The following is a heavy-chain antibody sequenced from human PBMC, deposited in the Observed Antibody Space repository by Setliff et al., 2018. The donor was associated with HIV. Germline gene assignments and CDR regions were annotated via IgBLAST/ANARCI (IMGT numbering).Heavy chain of an antibody. J-gene: IGHJ6*02. CDR3: ARPTNIDTLYYGSQSFYMYYYGMDV. CDR2: IWYDGSNK. V-gene: IGHV3-33*01. Sequence: TGGSLRLSCAASGFTFSSYGMHWVRQAPGKGLEWVAVIWYDGSNKYYADSVKGRFTISRDNAKNSVYLQMNSLRAEDTAVYYCARPTNIDTLYYGSQSFYMYYYGMDVWGQGTTVTVSS. D-gene: IGHD3-10*01. CDR1: GFTFSSYG.